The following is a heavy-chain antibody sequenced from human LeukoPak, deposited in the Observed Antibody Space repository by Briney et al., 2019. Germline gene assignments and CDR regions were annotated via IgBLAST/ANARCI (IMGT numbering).Heavy chain of an antibody. CDR2: ITPSGGST. J-gene: IGHJ4*02. V-gene: IGHV1-46*01. CDR3: AREGGIAARPMDY. CDR1: GYTFTSYY. D-gene: IGHD6-6*01. Sequence: TVKVSCKASGYTFTSYYIHWVRQAPGQWLEWMGIITPSGGSTSYAQKFQGRVTMTRDTSTSTVYMELSSLRSEDTAVYYCAREGGIAARPMDYWGQGTLVTVYS.